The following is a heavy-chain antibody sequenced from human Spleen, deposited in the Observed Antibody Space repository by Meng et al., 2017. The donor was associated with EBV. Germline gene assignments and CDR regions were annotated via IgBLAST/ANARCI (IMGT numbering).Heavy chain of an antibody. CDR3: ARNGYDLYFDS. CDR2: AYYTGRT. Sequence: VHLHQPGPGLVKPSETLSLTGKVSGGSIYAYYWNWIRQPPGKALEWIGYAYYTGRTNYNPSLKSRVTISLDTAKNEFSLDLSSVTAADTTVYYCARNGYDLYFDSWGQGSLVTVSS. V-gene: IGHV4-59*01. D-gene: IGHD5-12*01. J-gene: IGHJ4*02. CDR1: GGSIYAYY.